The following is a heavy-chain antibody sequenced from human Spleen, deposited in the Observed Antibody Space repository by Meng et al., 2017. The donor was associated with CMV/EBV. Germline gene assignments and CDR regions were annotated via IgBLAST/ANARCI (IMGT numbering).Heavy chain of an antibody. CDR3: AKSRRGDFHDAVDI. D-gene: IGHD3-16*01. Sequence: SLKISCAAFGFTFDDYAMHWVRRAPGKGLEWVSGINWNSGSIAYADSVKGRFTVSRDNAKSSLYLQMNSLRAEDTALYYCAKSRRGDFHDAVDIWGQGTLVTVSS. CDR2: INWNSGSI. J-gene: IGHJ3*02. CDR1: GFTFDDYA. V-gene: IGHV3-9*01.